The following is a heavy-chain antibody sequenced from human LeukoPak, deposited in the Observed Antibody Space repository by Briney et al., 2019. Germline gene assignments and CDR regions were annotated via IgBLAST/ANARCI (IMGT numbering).Heavy chain of an antibody. V-gene: IGHV3-49*04. Sequence: RSLRLSCTASGFTFGDYAMSWVRQAPGKGLEWVGFIRSKAYGGTTEYAASVKGRFTISRDDSKSIAYLQMNSLKTEDTAVYYCTRATYYYDSSGYADTFDIWGQGTMVTVSS. CDR2: IRSKAYGGTT. J-gene: IGHJ3*02. D-gene: IGHD3-22*01. CDR3: TRATYYYDSSGYADTFDI. CDR1: GFTFGDYA.